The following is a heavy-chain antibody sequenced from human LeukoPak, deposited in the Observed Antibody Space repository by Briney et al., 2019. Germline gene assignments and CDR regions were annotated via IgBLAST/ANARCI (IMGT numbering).Heavy chain of an antibody. Sequence: SETLSLTCTVSGGSISSYYWSWVRQPPGKGLEWIGYIYYSGSTNYNPSLKSRVTISVDTSKNQFSLKLSSVTAADTAVYYCARGSNQQPFHFDYWGQGTLVTVSS. J-gene: IGHJ4*02. CDR2: IYYSGST. CDR3: ARGSNQQPFHFDY. V-gene: IGHV4-59*01. CDR1: GGSISSYY. D-gene: IGHD6-13*01.